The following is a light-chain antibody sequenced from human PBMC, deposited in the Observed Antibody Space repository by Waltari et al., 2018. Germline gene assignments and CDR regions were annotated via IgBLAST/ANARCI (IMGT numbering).Light chain of an antibody. J-gene: IGKJ4*01. V-gene: IGKV4-1*01. Sequence: DIVLTQSPDSLAVSLGERATINCKSSQNIFYSSSNKTYLAWYQQTPGQPPNLLIYWASTRHSGVPDRFSGSWSGTDFTLTINSLRAEDVAVYFCQQYYSSSTFGGGTKVEIK. CDR2: WAS. CDR3: QQYYSSST. CDR1: QNIFYSSSNKTY.